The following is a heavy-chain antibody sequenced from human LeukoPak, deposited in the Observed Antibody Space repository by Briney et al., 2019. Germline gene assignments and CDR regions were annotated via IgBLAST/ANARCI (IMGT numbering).Heavy chain of an antibody. CDR3: ARDSTYYYDSGSSGPHYFDN. CDR2: ISSGGTYE. CDR1: GVTFTNYA. V-gene: IGHV3-30*11. J-gene: IGHJ4*02. D-gene: IGHD3-10*01. Sequence: GGSLRLSCAASGVTFTNYAMHWVRLAPGKGREWVSLISSGGTYEYYADSVKGRFTISRDNSKNTLYLQLNSLRAEDTAVYYCARDSTYYYDSGSSGPHYFDNWGQGTLVTVSS.